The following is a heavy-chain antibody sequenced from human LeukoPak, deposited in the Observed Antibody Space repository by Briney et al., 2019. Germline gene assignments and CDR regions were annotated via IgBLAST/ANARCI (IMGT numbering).Heavy chain of an antibody. V-gene: IGHV3-21*01. D-gene: IGHD4-17*01. J-gene: IGHJ4*02. CDR1: GFTFSTYS. CDR3: ARNDYGDYGIDY. Sequence: GGSLRLSCASSGFTFSTYSMSWVRQAPGKGLEWVSYISRSASSIYYADSVKSRFTTSRDNAKNSLYLQMNSLRAEDTAIYFCARNDYGDYGIDYWGQGTLVTVSS. CDR2: ISRSASSI.